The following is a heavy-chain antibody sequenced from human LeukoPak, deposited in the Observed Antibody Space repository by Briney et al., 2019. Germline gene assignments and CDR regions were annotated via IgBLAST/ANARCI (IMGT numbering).Heavy chain of an antibody. CDR2: INHSGST. J-gene: IGHJ4*02. CDR3: ARGGLIAWYRKTFDH. D-gene: IGHD1-1*01. V-gene: IGHV4-34*01. Sequence: PSETLSLTCAVYGGSFSGYYWSWIRQPPGKELEWIGEINHSGSTNYNPSLKSRVTISVDTSKNQFSLKLSSVTAADTAVYYCARGGLIAWYRKTFDHWGQGTLVTVSS. CDR1: GGSFSGYY.